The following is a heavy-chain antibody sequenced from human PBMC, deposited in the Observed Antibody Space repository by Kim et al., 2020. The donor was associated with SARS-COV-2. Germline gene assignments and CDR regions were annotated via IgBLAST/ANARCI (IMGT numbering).Heavy chain of an antibody. D-gene: IGHD5-12*01. Sequence: SVKVSCKASGGTFNSYAISWVRQAPGQGLEWMGRIIPTLGIVKFAQKFQGRVTITADKSTSTAYMEVSSLRSEDTAVYHCARDLKSIIYSDYDLDTHYGMDVWGQGTTVTVSS. V-gene: IGHV1-69*04. J-gene: IGHJ6*02. CDR1: GGTFNSYA. CDR3: ARDLKSIIYSDYDLDTHYGMDV. CDR2: IIPTLGIV.